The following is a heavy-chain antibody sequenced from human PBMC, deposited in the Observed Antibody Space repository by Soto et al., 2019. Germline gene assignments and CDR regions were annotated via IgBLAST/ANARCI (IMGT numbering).Heavy chain of an antibody. D-gene: IGHD3-10*01. V-gene: IGHV3-30*18. CDR3: AKDIALVRGVIIDMDV. CDR1: GFTFSNYG. Sequence: LRLSCAASGFTFSNYGMHWVRQAPGKGLEWVAVISYDGSNKYYADSVKGRFTISRDNSKNTLSLQMNSLRDEDTAVYYCAKDIALVRGVIIDMDVWGQGTTVTVSS. CDR2: ISYDGSNK. J-gene: IGHJ6*02.